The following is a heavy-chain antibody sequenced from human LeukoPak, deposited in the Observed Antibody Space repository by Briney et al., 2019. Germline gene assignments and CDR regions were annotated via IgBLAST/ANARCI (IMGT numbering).Heavy chain of an antibody. V-gene: IGHV4-59*01. D-gene: IGHD3-10*01. J-gene: IGHJ4*02. CDR3: ARMSFYGSGTYSPLDY. CDR2: IYYTGST. Sequence: SETLSLTCTVSGGSISSYYWSWVRQPPGKGLELIGYIYYTGSTNYNPSLKSRVTMSVQTPKNQFSLKLSFVTEADAAVYFCARMSFYGSGTYSPLDYWGQGTLVTVSS. CDR1: GGSISSYY.